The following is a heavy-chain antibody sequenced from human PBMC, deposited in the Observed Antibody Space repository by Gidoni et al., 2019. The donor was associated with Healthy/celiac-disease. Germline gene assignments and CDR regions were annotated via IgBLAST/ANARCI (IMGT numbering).Heavy chain of an antibody. CDR1: GYSITSGYY. Sequence: QLQLQEPGPGLVKPSETLSLTCTVPGYSITSGYYRGWIRQTPGKGLEWIGSIYHSGSTYYNPSLKSRVTISVDTSKNQFSLKLSSVTAADTAVYYCARGSSSYGYFSFWFDWGQGTLVTVSS. J-gene: IGHJ4*02. V-gene: IGHV4-38-2*02. CDR2: IYHSGST. CDR3: ARGSSSYGYFSFWFD. D-gene: IGHD5-18*01.